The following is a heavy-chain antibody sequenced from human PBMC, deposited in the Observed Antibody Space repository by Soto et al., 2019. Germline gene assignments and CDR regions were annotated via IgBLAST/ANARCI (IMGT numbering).Heavy chain of an antibody. CDR2: IKPDGSMQ. Sequence: EVQLVESGGGLVQPEGSLRLSCVASGFTFNTYWMTWVRRPPGKGLEWVANIKPDGSMQNYVDSVKGRFTISRDNAKNSLYLQMNSLRAEDTAICYCARNPFGDLDYWGQGTPVTVSS. CDR1: GFTFNTYW. J-gene: IGHJ4*02. CDR3: ARNPFGDLDY. V-gene: IGHV3-7*05. D-gene: IGHD2-21*02.